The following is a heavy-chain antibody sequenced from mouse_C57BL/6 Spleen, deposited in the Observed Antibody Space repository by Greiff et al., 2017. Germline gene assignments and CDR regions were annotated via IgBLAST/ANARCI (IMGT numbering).Heavy chain of an antibody. CDR2: IWSGGST. CDR3: ARNPPITTVVATGYFDV. V-gene: IGHV2-2*01. CDR1: GFSLTSYG. Sequence: QVQLQQSGPGLVQPSQSLSITCTVSGFSLTSYGVHWVRQSPGKGLEWLGVIWSGGSTDYNAAFISRLSFSKDNSKSQVFFKMNSLQADDTAIYYCARNPPITTVVATGYFDVWGTGTTVTVSS. J-gene: IGHJ1*03. D-gene: IGHD1-1*01.